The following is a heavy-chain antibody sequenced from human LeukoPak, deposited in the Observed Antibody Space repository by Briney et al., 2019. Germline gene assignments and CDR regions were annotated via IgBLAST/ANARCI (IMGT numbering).Heavy chain of an antibody. CDR3: ARDRGYSSFDY. CDR2: INPDGSKV. D-gene: IGHD2-15*01. V-gene: IGHV3-7*01. J-gene: IGHJ4*02. Sequence: GGSLRLSCAAYGFTFSNSWMTWVRQAPGKDLEWVATINPDGSKVAYVGSVKGRFTISRDNAKNSVYLQMSSLRVEETGVFYCARDRGYSSFDYWGQGTLVTVSS. CDR1: GFTFSNSW.